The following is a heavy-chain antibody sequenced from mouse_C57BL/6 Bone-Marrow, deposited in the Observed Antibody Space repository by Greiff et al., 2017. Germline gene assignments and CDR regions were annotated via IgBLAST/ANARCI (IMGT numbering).Heavy chain of an antibody. CDR2: IRLKSDNYAT. J-gene: IGHJ1*03. CDR3: TGSSGWYFDV. Sequence: VQLKESGGGLVQPGGSMKLSCVASGFTFSNYWMNWVRQSPEKGLEWVAQIRLKSDNYATHYAESVKGRFTISRDDSKSSVYLQMDNLRAEDTGIYYCTGSSGWYFDVWGTGTTVTVSS. V-gene: IGHV6-3*01. CDR1: GFTFSNYW.